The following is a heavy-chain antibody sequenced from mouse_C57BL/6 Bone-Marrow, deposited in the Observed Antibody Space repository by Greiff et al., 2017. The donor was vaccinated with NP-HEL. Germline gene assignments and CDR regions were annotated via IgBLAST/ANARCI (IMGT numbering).Heavy chain of an antibody. J-gene: IGHJ3*01. V-gene: IGHV5-6*01. D-gene: IGHD2-4*01. CDR3: ASPYDYDVAWFAY. CDR1: GFTFSSYG. CDR2: ISSGGSYT. Sequence: EVKLVESGGDLVKPGGSLKLSCAASGFTFSSYGMSWVRQTPDKRLEWVATISSGGSYTYCPDSVKGRFTISRDNAKNTLYLQMSSLKSEDTAMYYCASPYDYDVAWFAYWGQGTLVTVSA.